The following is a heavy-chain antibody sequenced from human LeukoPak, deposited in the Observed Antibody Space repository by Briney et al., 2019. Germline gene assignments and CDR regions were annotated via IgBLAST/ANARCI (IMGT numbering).Heavy chain of an antibody. CDR3: TREDDGGDWGRAFDI. CDR2: VNEDGSEK. V-gene: IGHV3-7*01. CDR1: GFTFNKHW. Sequence: GGSLRLSCAASGFTFNKHWMSWVRQAPGKGLGWVANVNEDGSEKYYVDSVTGRFTISRDNAKNSLSLQVSSLRAEDTAVYYCTREDDGGDWGRAFDIWGRGTMVTVSS. J-gene: IGHJ3*02. D-gene: IGHD2-21*02.